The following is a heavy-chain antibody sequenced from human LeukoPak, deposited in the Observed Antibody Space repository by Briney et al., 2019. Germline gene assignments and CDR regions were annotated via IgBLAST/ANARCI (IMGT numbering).Heavy chain of an antibody. Sequence: GGSLRLSCAASGFTFRSYEMNWVRQAPGKGLEWVSYISSSGRTIYYADSVKGRFTISRDNAKNSLYLQMNTLRAEDTAVYYCSRGDYYDSSGYYHYYYYYMDVWGKGTTVTISS. CDR2: ISSSGRTI. CDR3: SRGDYYDSSGYYHYYYYYMDV. J-gene: IGHJ6*03. V-gene: IGHV3-48*03. CDR1: GFTFRSYE. D-gene: IGHD3-22*01.